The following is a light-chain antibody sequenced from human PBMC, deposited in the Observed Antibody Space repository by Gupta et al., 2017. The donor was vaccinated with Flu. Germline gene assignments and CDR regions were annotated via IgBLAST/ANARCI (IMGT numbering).Light chain of an antibody. CDR3: MQALQTPTT. CDR1: QSLLHSNGYNY. Sequence: VTPGEAASISCRSSQSLLHSNGYNYLDWYLQKPGQSPQLLIYLGSNRASGVPDRFSGSGSGTDFTLKISRVEAEDVGVYYCMQALQTPTTFGQGTQLEIK. J-gene: IGKJ5*01. V-gene: IGKV2-28*01. CDR2: LGS.